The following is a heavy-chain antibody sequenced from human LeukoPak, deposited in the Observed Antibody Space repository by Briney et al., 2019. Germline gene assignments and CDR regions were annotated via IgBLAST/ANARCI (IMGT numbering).Heavy chain of an antibody. CDR2: ISAYNGNT. CDR1: GYTFTSYG. Sequence: AASVKVSCKASGYTFTSYGISWVRQAPGQGLEWMGWISAYNGNTNYAQKLQGRVTMTTDTSTGTAYMELRSLRSDDTAVYYCARDYPYYYDSSGYYPEFDYWGQGTLVTVSS. V-gene: IGHV1-18*01. CDR3: ARDYPYYYDSSGYYPEFDY. J-gene: IGHJ4*02. D-gene: IGHD3-22*01.